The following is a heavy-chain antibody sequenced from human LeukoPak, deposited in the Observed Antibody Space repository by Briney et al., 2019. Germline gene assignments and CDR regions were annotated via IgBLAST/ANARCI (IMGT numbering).Heavy chain of an antibody. V-gene: IGHV1-2*02. D-gene: IGHD3-10*01. Sequence: ASVKVSCKASGYTFTGYYMHWVRQAPGQGLEWMGWINPNSGGTNYAQKFQGRVTMTGDTSISTAYMELSRLRSDDTAVYYCALYYYGSGSFFSWGQGTLVTVSS. CDR1: GYTFTGYY. J-gene: IGHJ4*02. CDR3: ALYYYGSGSFFS. CDR2: INPNSGGT.